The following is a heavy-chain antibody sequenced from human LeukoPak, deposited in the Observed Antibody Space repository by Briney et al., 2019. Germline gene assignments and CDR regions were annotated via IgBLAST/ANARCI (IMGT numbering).Heavy chain of an antibody. CDR3: ASGRYYGSGSQYNWFDP. J-gene: IGHJ5*02. D-gene: IGHD3-10*01. CDR1: GGSISSSSYY. V-gene: IGHV4-39*01. CDR2: IYYSGST. Sequence: PSETLSLTCTVSGGSISSSSYYWGWLRQPPGKGLEWIGSIYYSGSTYYNPPLKSRVTISVDTSKNQFSLKLSSVTAADTAVYYCASGRYYGSGSQYNWFDPWGQGTLVTVSS.